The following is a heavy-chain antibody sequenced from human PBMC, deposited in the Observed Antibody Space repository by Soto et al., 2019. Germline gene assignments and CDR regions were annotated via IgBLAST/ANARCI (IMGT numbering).Heavy chain of an antibody. Sequence: ASVKVSCKASGYSFTGYDMHWVRQAPGQGLEWMGWINPNSGGTNYAQKFQGWVTMTRDTSISTAYMELSRLRSDDTAVYYCARGITMVRGEVGAFNIWGQGTMVTVSS. CDR2: INPNSGGT. D-gene: IGHD3-10*01. V-gene: IGHV1-2*04. CDR3: ARGITMVRGEVGAFNI. J-gene: IGHJ3*02. CDR1: GYSFTGYD.